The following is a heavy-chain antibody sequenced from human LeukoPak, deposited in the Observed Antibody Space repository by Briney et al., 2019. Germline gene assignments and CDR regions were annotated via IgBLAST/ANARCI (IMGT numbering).Heavy chain of an antibody. D-gene: IGHD3-3*01. Sequence: PSGTLSLTCAVSGGSIINSNWWSWIRQPPGKGLEWIGEINHSGSTNYNPSLKSRVTISVDTSKNQFSLKLSSVTAADTAVYYCARFALDYDFWSGYSRWFDPWGQGTLVTVSS. CDR3: ARFALDYDFWSGYSRWFDP. CDR1: GGSIINSNW. J-gene: IGHJ5*02. V-gene: IGHV4-4*02. CDR2: INHSGST.